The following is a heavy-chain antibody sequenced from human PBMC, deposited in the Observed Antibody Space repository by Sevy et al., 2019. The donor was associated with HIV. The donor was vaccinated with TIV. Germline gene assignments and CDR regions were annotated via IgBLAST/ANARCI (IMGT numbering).Heavy chain of an antibody. Sequence: GGSLRLSCAASGFTFSTYGMHWVRQAPGKGLEWVAVIWFDGSNTYYADSVKGRFTISRDIAKNTLHLKMTSLRAEDTAVYYCARDLQFYDYGDFGPAFMPDYWGQGTLVTVSS. V-gene: IGHV3-33*01. J-gene: IGHJ4*02. D-gene: IGHD3-16*01. CDR3: ARDLQFYDYGDFGPAFMPDY. CDR1: GFTFSTYG. CDR2: IWFDGSNT.